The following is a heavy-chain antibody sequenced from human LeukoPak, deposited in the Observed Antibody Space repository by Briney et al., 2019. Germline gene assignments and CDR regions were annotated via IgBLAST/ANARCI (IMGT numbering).Heavy chain of an antibody. CDR2: IKQDGSEK. D-gene: IGHD4-23*01. J-gene: IGHJ4*02. CDR3: VKDRWVDY. CDR1: GFTFNSYW. Sequence: GGSLRLSCAASGFTFNSYWMSWVRQAPGKGLEWVANIKQDGSEKYYVDSVKGRFTISRDNSKNTLSLQMSSLRTEDTAVYYCVKDRWVDYWGQGTLVTVSS. V-gene: IGHV3-7*01.